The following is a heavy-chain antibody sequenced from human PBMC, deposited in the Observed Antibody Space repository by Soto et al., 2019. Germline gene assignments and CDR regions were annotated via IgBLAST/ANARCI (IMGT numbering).Heavy chain of an antibody. Sequence: GGSLRLSCAASGVTFSNACMNWVRQAPGKGLEWVGRIKSKTDGGTTDYAAPVKGRFTISRDDSKNTLYLQMNSLKTEDTAVYYCTTGYYYDSSGYPFYYYYGMDVWGQGTTVTVSS. CDR1: GVTFSNAC. CDR3: TTGYYYDSSGYPFYYYYGMDV. V-gene: IGHV3-15*07. J-gene: IGHJ6*02. CDR2: IKSKTDGGTT. D-gene: IGHD3-22*01.